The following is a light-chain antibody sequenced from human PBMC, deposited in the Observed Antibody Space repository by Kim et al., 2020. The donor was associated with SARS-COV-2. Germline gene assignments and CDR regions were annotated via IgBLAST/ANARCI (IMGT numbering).Light chain of an antibody. CDR1: QSISIS. CDR2: KAS. V-gene: IGKV1-5*03. CDR3: QHYDSYSAT. Sequence: ASVGDRVTSTCRASQSISISLAWYQQKPGRAPNLLIYKASTLESGVPSRFSGGGSGTNFTLTIGSLQPDDFATYYCQHYDSYSATFGQGTKVEIK. J-gene: IGKJ1*01.